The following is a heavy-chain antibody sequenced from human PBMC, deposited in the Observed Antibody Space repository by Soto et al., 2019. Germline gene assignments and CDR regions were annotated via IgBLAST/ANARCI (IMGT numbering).Heavy chain of an antibody. D-gene: IGHD2-2*01. CDR1: GYPFTSYY. CDR3: ARDFGYQLGWNSRNYYYYGMDV. Sequence: QVQLVQSGAEVKKPGASVKVSCKASGYPFTSYYMHWVRQAPGQGLEWMGIINPSGGSTSYAQKFQGRVTMTRDTSTSTVYMELSSLRSEDTAVYYCARDFGYQLGWNSRNYYYYGMDVWGQGTTVTVSS. CDR2: INPSGGST. V-gene: IGHV1-46*01. J-gene: IGHJ6*02.